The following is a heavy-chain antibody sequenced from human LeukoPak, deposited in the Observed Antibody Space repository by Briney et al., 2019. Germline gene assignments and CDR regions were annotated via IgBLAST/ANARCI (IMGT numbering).Heavy chain of an antibody. CDR1: GYTFTSYG. V-gene: IGHV1-18*01. Sequence: ASVKVSCKASGYTFTSYGISWVRQAPGQGLEWMGWISAYNGNTDYAQKVQGRVTMTTDTSMSTAYMELRSLRYDDTAVYYCGRDAYSSSYYVYWGQGTLVTASS. CDR3: GRDAYSSSYYVY. CDR2: ISAYNGNT. J-gene: IGHJ4*02. D-gene: IGHD6-13*01.